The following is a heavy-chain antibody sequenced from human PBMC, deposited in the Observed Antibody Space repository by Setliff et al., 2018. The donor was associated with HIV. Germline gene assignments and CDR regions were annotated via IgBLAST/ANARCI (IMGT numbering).Heavy chain of an antibody. D-gene: IGHD5-12*01. CDR3: ARVGDGYNSFDY. CDR1: GYTFASYA. CDR2: INVGNGDT. Sequence: ASVKVSCKTSGYTFASYAIHWVRQAPGQSLEWMGWINVGNGDTKYSQKFKGRITISRDTSTSTVYMELNSLRSEDTAVDYCARVGDGYNSFDYWGQGTLVTVSS. V-gene: IGHV1-3*01. J-gene: IGHJ4*02.